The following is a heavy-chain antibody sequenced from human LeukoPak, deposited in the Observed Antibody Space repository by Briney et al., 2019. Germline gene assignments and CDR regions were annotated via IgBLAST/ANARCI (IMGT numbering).Heavy chain of an antibody. CDR2: IYYSGST. Sequence: SETLSLTCTVSGGSISSSSYYWGWIRQPPGKGLEWIGSIYYSGSTYYNPSLKSRVTISVDTSKNQFSLKLSSVTAADTAVYYCARGYFDWLPPGWFDPWGQGTLVTVSS. CDR1: GGSISSSSYY. V-gene: IGHV4-39*07. D-gene: IGHD3-9*01. J-gene: IGHJ5*02. CDR3: ARGYFDWLPPGWFDP.